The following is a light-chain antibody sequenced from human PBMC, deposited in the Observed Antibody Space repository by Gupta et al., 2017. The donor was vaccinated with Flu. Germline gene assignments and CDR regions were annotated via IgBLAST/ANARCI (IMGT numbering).Light chain of an antibody. CDR2: KAS. J-gene: IGKJ1*01. CDR3: QQYDTFPWT. V-gene: IGKV1-5*03. CDR1: QSISVW. Sequence: GDRVTITCRASQSISVWLAWHQQKPGKAPKLLVSKASSLESGVPSRFSGSASGTEFTLTISSLQPDDFVTYYCQQYDTFPWTFGHGTKVEF.